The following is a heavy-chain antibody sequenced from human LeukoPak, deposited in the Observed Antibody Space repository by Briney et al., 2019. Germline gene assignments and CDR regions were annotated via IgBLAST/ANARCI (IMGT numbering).Heavy chain of an antibody. D-gene: IGHD3-9*01. J-gene: IGHJ5*02. CDR2: ISSSGTYA. Sequence: GGSLRLSCVASGFTFSDCYMSWLRQATGKGLQYVSYISSSGTYANYAKSVKGRFTNSRYNAKNSLYLQMNSLRADDTAVYYCARGGYDILTGTSFFDPWGQGTLVTVSS. V-gene: IGHV3-11*05. CDR3: ARGGYDILTGTSFFDP. CDR1: GFTFSDCY.